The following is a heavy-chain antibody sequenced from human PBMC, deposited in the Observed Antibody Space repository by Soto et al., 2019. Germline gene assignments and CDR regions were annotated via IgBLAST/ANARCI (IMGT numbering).Heavy chain of an antibody. CDR1: GFTVSSNY. CDR3: ARASSGWYGCCWFDP. J-gene: IGHJ5*02. V-gene: IGHV3-64*01. D-gene: IGHD6-19*01. CDR2: ISSNGGST. Sequence: PGGSLRLSCAASGFTVSSNYMSWVRQAPGKGLEYVSAISSNGGSTYYANSVKGRFTISRDNSKNTLYLQMGSLRAEDMAVYYCARASSGWYGCCWFDPWGQRTLVTVSS.